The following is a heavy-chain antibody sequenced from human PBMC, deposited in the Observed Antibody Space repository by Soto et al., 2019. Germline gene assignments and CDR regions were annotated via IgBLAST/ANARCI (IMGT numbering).Heavy chain of an antibody. D-gene: IGHD2-15*01. J-gene: IGHJ5*02. Sequence: QVQLQESGPGLVKASETLSLTRSVSGDSSSTYYWGWIRQPPGKGLEWIGYINYSGRTSHNPSLKSRLSISVDTSENQVSLRLSSVTAADTAVYYCARSFCSDSVSCNWFDPWGQGTLVVVSS. CDR2: INYSGRT. V-gene: IGHV4-59*01. CDR1: GDSSSTYY. CDR3: ARSFCSDSVSCNWFDP.